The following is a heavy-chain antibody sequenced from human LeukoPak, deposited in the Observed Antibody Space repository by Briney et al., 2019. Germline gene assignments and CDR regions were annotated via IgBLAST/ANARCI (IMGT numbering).Heavy chain of an antibody. J-gene: IGHJ4*02. CDR2: IHYSGSA. CDR3: ARRGAFNALNC. D-gene: IGHD2-15*01. CDR1: GASIDSDH. V-gene: IGHV4-59*08. Sequence: SETLSLTCTVFGASIDSDHWSWIRQPPGKGLEWIGYIHYSGSAHYNPSLQSRLTMSVDTSKNQFSLKLRSVTAADTAVYCCARRGAFNALNCWGRGTLVTVSS.